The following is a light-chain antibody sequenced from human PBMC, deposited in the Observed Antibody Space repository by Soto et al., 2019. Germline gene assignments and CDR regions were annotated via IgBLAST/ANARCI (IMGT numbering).Light chain of an antibody. CDR3: NSQSSNGIRV. CDR2: DVS. CDR1: SSDVGGYKH. J-gene: IGLJ1*01. V-gene: IGLV2-14*03. Sequence: QSALTQPASVSGSPGQSITISCTGTSSDVGGYKHVSWYQHHPGKAPKLMIYDVSNRPSGVSDRFSGSKSGYSASLTISGLQADDEADYYCNSQSSNGIRVFGTGTKLTV.